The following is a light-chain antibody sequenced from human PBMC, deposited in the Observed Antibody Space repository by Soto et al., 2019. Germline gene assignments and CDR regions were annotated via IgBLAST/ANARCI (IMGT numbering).Light chain of an antibody. CDR3: QQYNNWPGT. Sequence: IGMTLSPAALPLSPGERATLSCRTIQSVNSHLAWYQHKPGQAPRLLIYGASSRATGIPTRFSGSGCGTEFTLTSDSLQSEDFAIYFCQQYNNWPGTFGGGTKVDI. CDR1: QSVNSH. V-gene: IGKV3-15*01. J-gene: IGKJ4*01. CDR2: GAS.